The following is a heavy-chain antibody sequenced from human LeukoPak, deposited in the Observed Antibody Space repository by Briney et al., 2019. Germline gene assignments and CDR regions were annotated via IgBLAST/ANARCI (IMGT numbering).Heavy chain of an antibody. CDR3: ARLVGYCSSTSCYRSYYFDY. D-gene: IGHD2-2*02. CDR2: INHGGST. CDR1: GGSFSGYY. J-gene: IGHJ4*02. V-gene: IGHV4-34*01. Sequence: PSETLSLTCAVYGGSFSGYYWSWIRQPPGKGLEWIGEINHGGSTNYNPSLKSRVTISVDTSKNQFSLKLSSVTAADTAVYYCARLVGYCSSTSCYRSYYFDYWGQGTLVTVSS.